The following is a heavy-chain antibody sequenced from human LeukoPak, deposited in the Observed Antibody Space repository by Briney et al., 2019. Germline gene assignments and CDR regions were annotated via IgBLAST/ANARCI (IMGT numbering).Heavy chain of an antibody. D-gene: IGHD3-10*01. CDR3: AGVFSGRRPFEL. V-gene: IGHV4-59*01. J-gene: IGHJ4*02. CDR2: IYYRGFT. Sequence: SETLSPTCTVPGDSINSYYWNWIRQPPGKGLEWIGYIYYRGFTNYNPSLKSRVSTSIDTSKKQFPLKLSSVTAADTAIYYCAGVFSGRRPFELWGKGTLVTVSS. CDR1: GDSINSYY.